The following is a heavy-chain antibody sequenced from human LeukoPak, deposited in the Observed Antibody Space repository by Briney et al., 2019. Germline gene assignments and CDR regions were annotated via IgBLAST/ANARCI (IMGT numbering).Heavy chain of an antibody. D-gene: IGHD5-12*01. CDR1: GFTFSSYG. CDR3: ATPEDIVATIGDY. J-gene: IGHJ4*02. Sequence: GGSLRLSCAASGFTFSSYGMHWVRQAPGKGLEWVSAISGSGGSTYYADSVKGRFTISRDNSKNTLYLQMNSLRAEDTAVYYCATPEDIVATIGDYWGQGTLVTVSS. CDR2: ISGSGGST. V-gene: IGHV3-23*01.